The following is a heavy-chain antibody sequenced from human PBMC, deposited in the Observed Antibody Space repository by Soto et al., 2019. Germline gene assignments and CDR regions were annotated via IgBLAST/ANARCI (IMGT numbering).Heavy chain of an antibody. J-gene: IGHJ4*02. CDR1: GGSISSSSYY. Sequence: PSETLSIACTVSGGSISSSSYYWGCIRQPPGKGLEWIASIDYTGNTFYNPSLTSRVTISVDTSKNQFSLKVTSVTAADTAVYYCARINKGYGTDSWGQGTLVTVYS. V-gene: IGHV4-39*01. CDR3: ARINKGYGTDS. D-gene: IGHD5-18*01. CDR2: IDYTGNT.